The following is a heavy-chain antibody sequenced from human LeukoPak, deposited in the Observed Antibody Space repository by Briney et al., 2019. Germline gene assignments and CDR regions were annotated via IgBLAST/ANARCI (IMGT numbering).Heavy chain of an antibody. J-gene: IGHJ4*02. D-gene: IGHD1-1*01. Sequence: TLSLTCPVSSGSISSSNYYWSWIRQHPGKGLEWIGYIYYSGSTYYNPSLKSRVTISVDTSKNQFSLKLSSVTAADTAVYYCASYRNYQGGPFDYWGQGTLVTVSS. CDR1: SGSISSSNYY. CDR2: IYYSGST. CDR3: ASYRNYQGGPFDY. V-gene: IGHV4-31*03.